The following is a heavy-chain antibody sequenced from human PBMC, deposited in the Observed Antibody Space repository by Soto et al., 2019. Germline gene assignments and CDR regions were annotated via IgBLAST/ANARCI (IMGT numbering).Heavy chain of an antibody. CDR1: GFTFSGSA. D-gene: IGHD3-22*01. CDR3: TRPQYYYDSSGYYSSDDAFDI. CDR2: IRSKANSYAT. Sequence: GGSLRLSCAASGFTFSGSAMHWVRQASGKGLEWVGRIRSKANSYATAYAASVKGRFTISRDDSKNTAYLQMNSLKAEDTAVYYCTRPQYYYDSSGYYSSDDAFDIWGQGTMVTVSS. J-gene: IGHJ3*02. V-gene: IGHV3-73*01.